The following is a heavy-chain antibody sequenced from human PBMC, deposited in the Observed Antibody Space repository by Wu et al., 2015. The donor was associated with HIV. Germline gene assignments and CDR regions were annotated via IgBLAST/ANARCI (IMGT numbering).Heavy chain of an antibody. D-gene: IGHD3-16*01. CDR3: VRGGGTVPLTS. Sequence: QVHLVQSGPEVRKPGASVKLSCKASGYAFITYYMYWVRQAPGRGLEWMGLIRPYAGDTMYAQNFQGRVVITRDTSTTTVFLEISSLRSEDTAVYYCVRGGGTVPLTSWGQGTLVTVSS. CDR2: IRPYAGDT. V-gene: IGHV1-46*01. J-gene: IGHJ4*02. CDR1: GYAFITYY.